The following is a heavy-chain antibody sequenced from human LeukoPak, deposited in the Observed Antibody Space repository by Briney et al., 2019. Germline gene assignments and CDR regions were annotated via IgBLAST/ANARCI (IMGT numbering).Heavy chain of an antibody. CDR2: INSDGSST. J-gene: IGHJ4*02. V-gene: IGHV3-74*01. D-gene: IGHD6-13*01. Sequence: GGSLRLSCAASGFTFSSYWMHWVRQAPGKGLVWVSRINSDGSSTSYADSVKGRFTISRDNAKNTLYLQMNSLRAEDTAVYYCARVRFGYSNIPFDYWGQGTLVTVSS. CDR3: ARVRFGYSNIPFDY. CDR1: GFTFSSYW.